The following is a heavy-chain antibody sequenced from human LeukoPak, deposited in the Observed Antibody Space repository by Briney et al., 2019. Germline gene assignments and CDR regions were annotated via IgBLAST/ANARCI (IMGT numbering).Heavy chain of an antibody. D-gene: IGHD3-3*01. CDR1: GGSISSYY. J-gene: IGHJ4*02. CDR3: ARSPVLRFLEWPYFDY. CDR2: IYYSGST. V-gene: IGHV4-59*01. Sequence: PSETLSLTCTVPGGSISSYYWSWIRRPPGKGLEWIGYIYYSGSTNYNPSLKSRVTISVDTSKNQFSLKLSSVTAADTAVYYCARSPVLRFLEWPYFDYWGQGTLVTVSS.